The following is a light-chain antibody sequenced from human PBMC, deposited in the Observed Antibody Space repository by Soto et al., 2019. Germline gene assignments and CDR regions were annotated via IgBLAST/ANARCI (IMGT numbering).Light chain of an antibody. Sequence: DIVIAQSPDALAVSLSERATINCKSSQSFLYTPNNKNYLAWYQQRPGQPPKLLIYWASTRESGVPDRFNGSGSGTDFTLTISSLQAEDVAVYYCHPYYSTLLLTFGGGTKV. CDR1: QSFLYTPNNKNY. CDR2: WAS. J-gene: IGKJ4*01. CDR3: HPYYSTLLLT. V-gene: IGKV4-1*01.